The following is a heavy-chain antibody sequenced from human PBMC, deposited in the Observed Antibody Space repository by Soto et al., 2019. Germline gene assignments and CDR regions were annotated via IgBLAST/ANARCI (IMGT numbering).Heavy chain of an antibody. J-gene: IGHJ5*02. CDR2: IDPSDSYT. CDR1: GYSFTSYW. V-gene: IGHV5-10-1*01. D-gene: IGHD6-13*01. CDR3: ARRHSSSSAFDP. Sequence: GESLKISCKGSGYSFTSYWIYWVRQMPGKGLEWMGRIDPSDSYTSYSPSFQGHVTISADKSISTAYLQWSSLKASDTAMYYCARRHSSSSAFDPWGQGTLVTVSS.